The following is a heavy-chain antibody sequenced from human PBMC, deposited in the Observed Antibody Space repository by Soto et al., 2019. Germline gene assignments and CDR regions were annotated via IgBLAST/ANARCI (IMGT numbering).Heavy chain of an antibody. CDR3: ARGENDAFDI. V-gene: IGHV4-38-2*01. CDR1: AYSITNAYY. J-gene: IGHJ3*02. Sequence: SETLSLTCAVSAYSITNAYYWAWIRQPPGKGLEWIGSIYRSGNTYYNPSLKSRVTISVDTSENHFSLKLISVTAADTAVYYCARGENDAFDIWGQGTMVTVSS. CDR2: IYRSGNT.